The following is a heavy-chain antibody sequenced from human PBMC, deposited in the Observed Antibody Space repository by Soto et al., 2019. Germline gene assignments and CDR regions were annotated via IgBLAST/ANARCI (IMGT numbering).Heavy chain of an antibody. J-gene: IGHJ6*04. CDR2: IIPILGIA. V-gene: IGHV1-69*04. D-gene: IGHD4-4*01. Sequence: ASVKVSCKASGGTFSSYTISWVRQAPGQGLEWMGRIIPILGIANYAQKFQGRVAITADKSTSTAYMELSSLRSEDTAVYYCAREVEVTTPTFALDVWGKGTTVTVSS. CDR3: AREVEVTTPTFALDV. CDR1: GGTFSSYT.